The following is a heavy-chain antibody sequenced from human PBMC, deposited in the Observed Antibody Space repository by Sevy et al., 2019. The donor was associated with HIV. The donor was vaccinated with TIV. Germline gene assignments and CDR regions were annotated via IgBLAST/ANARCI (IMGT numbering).Heavy chain of an antibody. CDR2: IYYSGST. CDR3: ARLLYCTGGVCYPSLFDY. V-gene: IGHV4-39*01. J-gene: IGHJ4*02. Sequence: SETLSLTCTVSGGSISSSSYYWGWIRQPPGKGLEWIGSIYYSGSTYYNPSLKSRVTISVDTSKNQFSLKLSSVTAADTAVYYCARLLYCTGGVCYPSLFDYWGQGTLVTVS. CDR1: GGSISSSSYY. D-gene: IGHD2-8*02.